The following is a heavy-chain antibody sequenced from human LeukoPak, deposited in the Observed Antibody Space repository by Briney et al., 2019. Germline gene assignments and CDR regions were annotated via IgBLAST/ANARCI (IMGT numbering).Heavy chain of an antibody. CDR2: ISGSGGST. J-gene: IGHJ4*02. D-gene: IGHD3-22*01. V-gene: IGHV3-23*01. CDR1: GFTFSSYA. Sequence: GGSLRLSCAASGFTFSSYAMSWVRQAPGKGLEWVSAISGSGGSTYYADSVKGRFTISRDNSKNTLYLQMNSLRAEDTAVYYCAKAPVITTIVVVGYFDYWGQGTLVTVSS. CDR3: AKAPVITTIVVVGYFDY.